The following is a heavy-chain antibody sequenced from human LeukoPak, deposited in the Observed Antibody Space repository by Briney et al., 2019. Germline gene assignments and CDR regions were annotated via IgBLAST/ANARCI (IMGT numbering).Heavy chain of an antibody. V-gene: IGHV1-69*04. J-gene: IGHJ4*02. CDR3: ARLPYYYDSSGYDY. CDR1: GYTFTSYA. CDR2: IIPILGIA. D-gene: IGHD3-22*01. Sequence: GASVKVSCKASGYTFTSYAMNWVRQAPGQGLEWMGRIIPILGIANYAQKFQGRVTITADKSTSTAYMELSSLRSEDTAVYYCARLPYYYDSSGYDYWGQGTLVTVSS.